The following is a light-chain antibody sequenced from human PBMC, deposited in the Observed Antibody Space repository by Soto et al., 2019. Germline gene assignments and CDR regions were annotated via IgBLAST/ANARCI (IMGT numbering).Light chain of an antibody. CDR1: SDVGDYDY. J-gene: IGLJ2*01. CDR2: AVT. V-gene: IGLV2-11*01. Sequence: QSALTQPRSVSGSHGQSVTISCTGSDVGDYDYVSRYQQHPGRAPKLMIYAVTNRPSGVPDRFSGSKSGDTASLTISGLHADDEAEYYCCSYIGSDSVIFGGGTKLTVL. CDR3: CSYIGSDSVI.